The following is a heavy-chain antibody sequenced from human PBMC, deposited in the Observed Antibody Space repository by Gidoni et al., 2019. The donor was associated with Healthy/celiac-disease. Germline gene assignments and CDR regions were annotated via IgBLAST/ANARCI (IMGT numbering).Heavy chain of an antibody. Sequence: EVQLVQSGAEVKQPGESLKISCKGSGYRFTSYWIGWVRQMPGKGLEWMGIIYPGDSDTRYSPSFQGQVTISADKSISTAYLQWSSLKASDTAMYYCARSYYYDSSGPRGWFDPWGQGTLVTVSS. D-gene: IGHD3-22*01. J-gene: IGHJ5*02. V-gene: IGHV5-51*01. CDR3: ARSYYYDSSGPRGWFDP. CDR1: GYRFTSYW. CDR2: IYPGDSDT.